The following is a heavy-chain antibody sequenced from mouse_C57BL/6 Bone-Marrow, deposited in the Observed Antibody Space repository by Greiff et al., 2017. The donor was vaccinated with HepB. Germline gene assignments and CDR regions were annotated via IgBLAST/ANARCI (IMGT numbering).Heavy chain of an antibody. CDR1: DSEVFPIAY. J-gene: IGHJ1*01. CDR2: ILSSIGRT. V-gene: IGHV15-2*01. CDR3: ARPRGRYWYFDV. Sequence: QAQLQLSGSELRSPGSSVKLSCKDFDSEVFPIAYMSWVRQKPGHGFEWIGGILSSIGRTIYGEKFEDNVTLDAVTRSNTAYLELNSLTSEDSAIYYCARPRGRYWYFDVWGAGTTVTVSS.